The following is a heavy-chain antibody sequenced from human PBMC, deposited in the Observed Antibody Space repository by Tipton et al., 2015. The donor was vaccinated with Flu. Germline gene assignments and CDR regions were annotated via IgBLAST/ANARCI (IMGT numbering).Heavy chain of an antibody. J-gene: IGHJ6*02. CDR1: GFTFSDYY. CDR2: ISSSSSTI. CDR3: ARDHPPSITVLGEITDYFGMVV. D-gene: IGHD3-3*01. Sequence: SLRLSCAASGFTFSDYYMSWIRQLPGKGLEWVSHISSSSSTINYADSVKGRFTISRDNAKNSLYLQMNSLRAEDTAVYYCARDHPPSITVLGEITDYFGMVVWGQGTTVTVSS. V-gene: IGHV3-11*01.